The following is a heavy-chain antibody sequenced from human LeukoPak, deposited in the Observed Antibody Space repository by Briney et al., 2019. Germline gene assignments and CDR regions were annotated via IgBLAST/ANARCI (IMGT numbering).Heavy chain of an antibody. CDR1: GGSISSSNW. CDR3: ARDGGNQWRGFDY. V-gene: IGHV4-4*02. Sequence: SGTLSLTCAVSGGSISSSNWWSWVRQPPGQGLEWIGEIYHSGSTNYNPPLKSRVTISVDKSKNQFSLQLNFVTPEDTAVYYCARDGGNQWRGFDYWGQGTLVTVSS. D-gene: IGHD6-19*01. CDR2: IYHSGST. J-gene: IGHJ4*02.